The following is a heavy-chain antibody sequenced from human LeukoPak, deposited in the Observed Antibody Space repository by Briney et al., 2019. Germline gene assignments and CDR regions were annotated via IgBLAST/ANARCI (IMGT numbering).Heavy chain of an antibody. CDR3: ARVTGPRCNYFDP. J-gene: IGHJ5*02. CDR1: GGSISSYY. D-gene: IGHD3-9*01. Sequence: KPSETLSLTCAVYGGSISSYYWSWIRQPAGKGLEWIGRTYASGSINYNPSLKSRVTMSVDTSKNQLSLKLTSVTAADTAVYYCARVTGPRCNYFDPWGQGTLVTVSS. CDR2: TYASGSI. V-gene: IGHV4-59*10.